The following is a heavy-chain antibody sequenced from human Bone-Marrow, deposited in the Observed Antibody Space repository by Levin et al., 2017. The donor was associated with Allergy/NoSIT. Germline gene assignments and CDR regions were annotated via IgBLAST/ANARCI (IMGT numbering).Heavy chain of an antibody. V-gene: IGHV3-7*01. CDR1: GFTFENYW. D-gene: IGHD5-18*01. J-gene: IGHJ6*02. CDR2: IKQDGSEE. CDR3: ARTIRGYSNGHYYYYGMDV. Sequence: PGGSLRLSCAASGFTFENYWMTWVRQAPGKGLEWVANIKQDGSEEYYVDSVKGRFTISRDNAKNSLYLQMNSLRAEDTAVYYCARTIRGYSNGHYYYYGMDVWGQGTTVTVSS.